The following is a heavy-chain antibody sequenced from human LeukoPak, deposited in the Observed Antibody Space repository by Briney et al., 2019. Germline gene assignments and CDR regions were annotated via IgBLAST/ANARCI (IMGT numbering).Heavy chain of an antibody. CDR1: GFTLSDHY. J-gene: IGHJ4*02. Sequence: PGGSLRVSCAASGFTLSDHYVTWIRQAPGKGLEWVSYISNSGRTIQYADSVKGRFTISRDNSKNTLYLQMNSLRAEDTAVYYCARGHNWNLVPEYYFDYWGQGTLVTVSS. CDR3: ARGHNWNLVPEYYFDY. CDR2: ISNSGRTI. D-gene: IGHD1-20*01. V-gene: IGHV3-11*04.